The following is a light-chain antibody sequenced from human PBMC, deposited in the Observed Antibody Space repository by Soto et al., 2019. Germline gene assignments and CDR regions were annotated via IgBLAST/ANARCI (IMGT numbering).Light chain of an antibody. Sequence: QSALTQPASVSGSPGQSITISCTGTSSDVGGYNYVSWYQQHPGKAPKLMIFEVSNRPSGVSDRFSGSKSDNTASLTISGLQAEDEADYYCCSYTASSTLYVFGTGTQLTVL. CDR2: EVS. CDR1: SSDVGGYNY. V-gene: IGLV2-14*01. J-gene: IGLJ1*01. CDR3: CSYTASSTLYV.